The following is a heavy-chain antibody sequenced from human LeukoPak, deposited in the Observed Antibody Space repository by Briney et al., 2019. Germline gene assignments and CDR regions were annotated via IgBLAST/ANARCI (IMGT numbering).Heavy chain of an antibody. V-gene: IGHV1-18*01. CDR2: ISPYNGNT. CDR3: AREGYCSGGSCHSGIIDF. D-gene: IGHD2-15*01. J-gene: IGHJ4*02. CDR1: GYTFITYG. Sequence: GASVTVSCKASGYTFITYGISWVRQAPGQGLEWMGWISPYNGNTNYAQKIQGRLTMTTDTSTSTANMELRSLRSDDTAVYYCAREGYCSGGSCHSGIIDFWGQGTLVTVSS.